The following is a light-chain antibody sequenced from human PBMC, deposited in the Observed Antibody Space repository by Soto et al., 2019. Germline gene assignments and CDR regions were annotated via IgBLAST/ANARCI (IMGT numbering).Light chain of an antibody. V-gene: IGKV1-5*03. Sequence: DIPMTQSPSTLSASVGDRVTITCRASQNISSRLAWYQQKPGKAPKLLMYKASSLEGGVPPRFSGSGSGTDFTLTIGSLQPDDFASYYCQQHDSFPWTFGQGTKVEI. CDR2: KAS. CDR1: QNISSR. CDR3: QQHDSFPWT. J-gene: IGKJ1*01.